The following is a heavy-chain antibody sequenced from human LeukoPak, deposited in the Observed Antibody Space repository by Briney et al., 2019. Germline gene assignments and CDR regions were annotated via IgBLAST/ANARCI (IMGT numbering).Heavy chain of an antibody. CDR3: ARRPDYGSGTHRYYYGMDV. D-gene: IGHD3-10*01. V-gene: IGHV4-39*07. CDR1: GGSISSSSYY. J-gene: IGHJ6*02. CDR2: IYYSGST. Sequence: SENLSLTCTVSGGSISSSSYYWGWIRQPPGKGLEWIGSIYYSGSTYYNPSLKSRVTISVDTSKNQFSLKLSSVTAADTAVYYCARRPDYGSGTHRYYYGMDVWGQGTTVTVSS.